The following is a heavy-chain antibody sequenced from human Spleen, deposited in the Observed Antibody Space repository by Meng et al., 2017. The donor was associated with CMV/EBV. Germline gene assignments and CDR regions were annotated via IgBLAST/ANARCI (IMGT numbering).Heavy chain of an antibody. D-gene: IGHD5-24*01. J-gene: IGHJ4*02. V-gene: IGHV3-7*01. CDR2: IKQDGSEK. CDR1: GFSFGTYW. Sequence: GGSLRLSCAASGFSFGTYWMSWVRQAPGKGLEWVANIKQDGSEKYYVDSVKGRFTISRDNAKNSLYLQMNSLRAEDTAVYYCARDGKGEMATTFDYWGQGTLVTVSS. CDR3: ARDGKGEMATTFDY.